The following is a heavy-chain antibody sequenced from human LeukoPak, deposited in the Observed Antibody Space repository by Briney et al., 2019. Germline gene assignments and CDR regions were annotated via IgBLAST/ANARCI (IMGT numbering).Heavy chain of an antibody. CDR1: GYTFTGYY. D-gene: IGHD3-9*01. Sequence: ASVKVSCKASGYTFTGYYMHWVRQAPGQGLEWMGWINPDSGGTNYAQKFQGRVTMTRDTSVSTAYMELSRLRSDDTAVYYCARGAPHYDILTGYHFDKGGSDYWGQGTLVTVSS. CDR2: INPDSGGT. CDR3: ARGAPHYDILTGYHFDKGGSDY. V-gene: IGHV1-2*02. J-gene: IGHJ4*02.